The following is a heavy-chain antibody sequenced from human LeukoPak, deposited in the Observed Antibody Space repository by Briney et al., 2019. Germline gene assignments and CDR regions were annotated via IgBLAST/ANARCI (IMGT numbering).Heavy chain of an antibody. CDR2: ISSSRSYT. CDR1: GFTFSDYY. Sequence: GGSLRLSCAASGFTFSDYYMSWIRQARGKGLEWVSYISSSRSYTNYADSVKGRFTISRDNAKNSLYLQMNSLRAEDTAVYYCARATTVTRGVYFDYWGQGTLVTVSS. CDR3: ARATTVTRGVYFDY. D-gene: IGHD4-17*01. J-gene: IGHJ4*02. V-gene: IGHV3-11*06.